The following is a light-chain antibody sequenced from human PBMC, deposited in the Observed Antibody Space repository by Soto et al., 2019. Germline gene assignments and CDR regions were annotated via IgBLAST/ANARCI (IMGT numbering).Light chain of an antibody. Sequence: QAVVTQPPSVSAAPGQKVTISCSGSSSNIGKNYVSWYQQLPGTAPKLLIYDNDKRPSGIPDRFSGSKSGTSATLGITGLQTGDEADYYCGTWDNSLSAVVFGGGTKVTVL. CDR1: SSNIGKNY. V-gene: IGLV1-51*01. CDR3: GTWDNSLSAVV. CDR2: DND. J-gene: IGLJ2*01.